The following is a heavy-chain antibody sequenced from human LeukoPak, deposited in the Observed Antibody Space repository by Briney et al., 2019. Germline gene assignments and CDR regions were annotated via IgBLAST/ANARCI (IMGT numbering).Heavy chain of an antibody. CDR1: GGSISSSTYY. J-gene: IGHJ3*02. CDR3: ARDDKYYDFPSAFDI. D-gene: IGHD3-3*01. CDR2: IYYSGST. V-gene: IGHV4-39*07. Sequence: SETLSLTCTVSGGSISSSTYYWGWIRQPPGKGLEWIGTIYYSGSTYYNPSLKSRVTISVDRSKNQFSLKLSSVTAADTAVYYCARDDKYYDFPSAFDIWGQGTMVTVSS.